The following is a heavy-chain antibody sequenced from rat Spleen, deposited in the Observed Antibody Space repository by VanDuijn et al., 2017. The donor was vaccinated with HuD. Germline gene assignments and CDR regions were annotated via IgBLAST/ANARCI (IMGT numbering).Heavy chain of an antibody. D-gene: IGHD1-6*01. Sequence: EVYLVESGGGLVQPGRSLKVSCVASGFTFNNYWMTWIRQAPGKGLEWIASITKSGGNTYYLDSVKGRFTISRDNAKSTLYLQMDSLRSEDTATYYCARMYSTDSYWYFDFWGPGTMVTVSS. CDR2: ITKSGGNT. J-gene: IGHJ1*01. CDR1: GFTFNNYW. V-gene: IGHV5-31*01. CDR3: ARMYSTDSYWYFDF.